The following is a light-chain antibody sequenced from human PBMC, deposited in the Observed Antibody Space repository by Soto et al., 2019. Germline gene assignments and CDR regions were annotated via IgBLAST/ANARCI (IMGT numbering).Light chain of an antibody. V-gene: IGLV3-21*02. CDR2: ADS. J-gene: IGLJ2*01. CDR3: QVWNTGNEHVV. CDR1: NIGSNT. Sequence: SYELTQPPSVSVAPGQTARISCGGNNIGSNTVHWYQQRPGQAPVLVVYADSDRPSGIPERFSGSTSGNAATLTISRVEAGDEADYYCQVWNTGNEHVVFGGGTKVTVL.